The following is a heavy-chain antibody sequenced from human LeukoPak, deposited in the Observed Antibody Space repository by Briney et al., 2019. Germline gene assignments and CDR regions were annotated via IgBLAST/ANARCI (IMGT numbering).Heavy chain of an antibody. CDR2: ISGSGDST. Sequence: GGSLRLSCAASGFPLNSYDMRGVRQAPGKGLEWVACISGSGDSTYYADSVTGRFTIPRDNSKNTLYLQMNSLRAEDTAVYYCAKIGELEPAAIHYFDYWGQGTLVTVSS. CDR3: AKIGELEPAAIHYFDY. J-gene: IGHJ4*02. V-gene: IGHV3-23*01. D-gene: IGHD2-2*01. CDR1: GFPLNSYD.